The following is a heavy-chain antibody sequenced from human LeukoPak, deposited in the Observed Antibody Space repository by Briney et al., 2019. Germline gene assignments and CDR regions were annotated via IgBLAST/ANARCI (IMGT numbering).Heavy chain of an antibody. CDR1: GFTFSSYE. CDR3: AREGAAMGGFDY. CDR2: ISSSGSTI. V-gene: IGHV3-48*03. Sequence: GGSLRLSCAASGFTFSSYEMNWVRQAPGKGLEWVSYISSSGSTIYYADPVKGRFTISRDNAKNSLYLQMNSLRAEDTAVYYCAREGAAMGGFDYWGQGTLVTVSS. D-gene: IGHD2-2*01. J-gene: IGHJ4*02.